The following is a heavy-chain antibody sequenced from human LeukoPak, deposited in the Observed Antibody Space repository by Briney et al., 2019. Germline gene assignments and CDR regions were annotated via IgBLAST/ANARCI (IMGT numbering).Heavy chain of an antibody. CDR1: GGSFSGYY. V-gene: IGHV4-34*01. CDR3: ARLVHGGRVISSWYVNY. Sequence: SETLSLTCAVHGGSFSGYYWSWIRQPPGRGLEWIGEINHSGSTNYNPSLKSRVTISVDTSKNQFSLKLSSVTAADTAVYYCARLVHGGRVISSWYVNYWGQGTLVTVSS. J-gene: IGHJ4*02. D-gene: IGHD6-13*01. CDR2: INHSGST.